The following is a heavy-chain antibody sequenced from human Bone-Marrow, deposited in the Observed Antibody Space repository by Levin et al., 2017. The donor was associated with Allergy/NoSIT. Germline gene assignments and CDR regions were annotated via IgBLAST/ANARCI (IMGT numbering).Heavy chain of an antibody. Sequence: SLKISCATSGFTFDDHTMHWVRQAPGKGLEWVARISWNSGNIGYADSVKGRFTISRDNTKSSLYLQLDSLTTEDSALYYCAKERYDRSGRHFDYWGQGTLGTVSS. V-gene: IGHV3-9*01. J-gene: IGHJ4*02. CDR1: GFTFDDHT. D-gene: IGHD3-22*01. CDR3: AKERYDRSGRHFDY. CDR2: ISWNSGNI.